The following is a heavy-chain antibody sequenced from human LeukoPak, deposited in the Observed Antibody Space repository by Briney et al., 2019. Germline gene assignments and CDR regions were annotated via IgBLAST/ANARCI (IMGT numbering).Heavy chain of an antibody. Sequence: GGSLRLSCAASGFIFSNYNMNWVRQAPGKGLEWVSYISSGSSSRLYADSVKGRFTISRDNAKNSLYLQMNSLRADDTAVYYCARDLGIVGSTIFDYWGQGTLVTVSS. CDR2: ISSGSSSR. CDR1: GFIFSNYN. CDR3: ARDLGIVGSTIFDY. V-gene: IGHV3-48*04. D-gene: IGHD1-26*01. J-gene: IGHJ4*02.